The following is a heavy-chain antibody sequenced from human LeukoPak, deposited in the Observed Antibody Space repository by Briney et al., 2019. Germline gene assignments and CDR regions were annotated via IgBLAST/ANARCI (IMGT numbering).Heavy chain of an antibody. CDR3: ARAKVPAAPEYYYYMDV. CDR1: GGSTSSYY. Sequence: SETLPLTCTVSGGSTSSYYWSWIRQPPGKGLEWIGYMYYSGITNYNPSLKSRVTISVDTSKNQISLNLRSVTAADTAVYYCARAKVPAAPEYYYYMDVWGKGTTVTVSS. D-gene: IGHD2-2*01. J-gene: IGHJ6*03. V-gene: IGHV4-59*01. CDR2: MYYSGIT.